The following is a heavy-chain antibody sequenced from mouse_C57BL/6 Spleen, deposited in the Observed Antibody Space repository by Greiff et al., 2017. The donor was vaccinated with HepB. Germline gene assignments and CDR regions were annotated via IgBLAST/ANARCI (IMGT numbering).Heavy chain of an antibody. Sequence: EVQLVESGEGLVKPGGSLKLSCAASGFTFSSYAMSWVRQTPEKRLEWVAYISSGGDYIYYADTVKGRFTISRDNARNTLYLQMSSLKSEDTAMYYCTREGIYYDYDWFAYWGQGTLVTVSA. CDR3: TREGIYYDYDWFAY. CDR1: GFTFSSYA. V-gene: IGHV5-9-1*02. D-gene: IGHD2-4*01. J-gene: IGHJ3*01. CDR2: ISSGGDYI.